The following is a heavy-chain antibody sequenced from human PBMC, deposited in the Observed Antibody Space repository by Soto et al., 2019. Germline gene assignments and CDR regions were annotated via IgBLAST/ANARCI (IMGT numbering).Heavy chain of an antibody. Sequence: GGSLRLSCAASGFTFSSYAMHWVRQAPGKGLEWVALISYDGSNKFYADSVKGRFTISRDNSKNTLYLQMNSLRAEDTAVYYCASVTWDNWFDPWGQGTLVTVSS. D-gene: IGHD1-26*01. V-gene: IGHV3-30-3*01. CDR3: ASVTWDNWFDP. J-gene: IGHJ5*02. CDR1: GFTFSSYA. CDR2: ISYDGSNK.